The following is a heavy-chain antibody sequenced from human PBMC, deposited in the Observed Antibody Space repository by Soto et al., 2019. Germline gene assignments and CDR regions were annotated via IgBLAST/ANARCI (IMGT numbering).Heavy chain of an antibody. V-gene: IGHV4-59*08. Sequence: QVQLQESGPGLVKPSETLSLTCTVSGGSISSYYWSWIRQPPGKGLEWIGYIYYSGSTNYNPSLKSRVTIAVDTSKNQFCLMLSSVTAADTAVYYCARRYGSCFDYWGQGNLVTVSS. CDR1: GGSISSYY. CDR2: IYYSGST. CDR3: ARRYGSCFDY. J-gene: IGHJ4*02. D-gene: IGHD5-18*01.